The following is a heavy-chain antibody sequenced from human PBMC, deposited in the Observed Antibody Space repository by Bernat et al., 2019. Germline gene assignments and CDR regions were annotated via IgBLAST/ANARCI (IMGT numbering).Heavy chain of an antibody. Sequence: VQLVESGGGLVQPGGSLRLSCAASGFTFSSYAMSWVRQAPGKGLGWVAVIWYDGSNKYYAASVKGRFTISRDNSKNTLYLQMKSLRAGDTAVYYGARERILGSSGWSWDYWGQGTLVTVSS. D-gene: IGHD6-19*01. V-gene: IGHV3-33*01. CDR3: ARERILGSSGWSWDY. CDR1: GFTFSSYA. CDR2: IWYDGSNK. J-gene: IGHJ4*02.